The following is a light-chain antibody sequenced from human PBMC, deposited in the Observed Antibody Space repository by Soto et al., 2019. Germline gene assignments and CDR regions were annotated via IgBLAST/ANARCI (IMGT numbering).Light chain of an antibody. CDR3: QQYYTTPPVT. J-gene: IGKJ3*01. Sequence: DIVMTQSPDSLAVSLGERATINCKSSQSVLYSSNNKNYLAWYQQKPGQPPKLLIYWASTRESGVPVRFSGSGYGTDFTLTITSLQAEDVAVYYCQQYYTTPPVTFGPGTKVEIK. CDR1: QSVLYSSNNKNY. V-gene: IGKV4-1*01. CDR2: WAS.